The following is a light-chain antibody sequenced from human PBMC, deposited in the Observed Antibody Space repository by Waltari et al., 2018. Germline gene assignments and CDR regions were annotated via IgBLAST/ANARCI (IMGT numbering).Light chain of an antibody. CDR1: QTIRTTY. Sequence: EIVLTQSPGTLSLSPGEGATLSCRTSQTIRTTYLAWYQQKPGQAPTLLIYGTFSRATGIPGKVTGKGSWTGFSLTISSLEPEDFATYYWQQDYNSPFTFGGGTKVEIK. J-gene: IGKJ4*01. V-gene: IGKV3-20*01. CDR2: GTF. CDR3: QQDYNSPFT.